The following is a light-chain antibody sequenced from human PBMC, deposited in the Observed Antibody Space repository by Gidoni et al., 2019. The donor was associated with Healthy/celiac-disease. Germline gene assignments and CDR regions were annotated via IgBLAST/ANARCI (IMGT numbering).Light chain of an antibody. CDR1: SSDVGSYNL. J-gene: IGLJ2*01. CDR3: CSYAGSSTVV. V-gene: IGLV2-23*01. Sequence: QSALTQPASVSGSPGKSITISCTGTSSDVGSYNLVSWYQQHPGKAPKLMIYEGSKRPPGGSNRFSGSKSGNTASLTISGLQAEDEADYYCCSYAGSSTVVFGGGTKLTVL. CDR2: EGS.